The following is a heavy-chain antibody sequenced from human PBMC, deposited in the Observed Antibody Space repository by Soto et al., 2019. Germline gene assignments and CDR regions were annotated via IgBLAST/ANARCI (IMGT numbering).Heavy chain of an antibody. CDR2: IFPADSDT. D-gene: IGHD4-17*01. J-gene: IGHJ4*02. CDR3: ARLSDYAFDY. V-gene: IGHV5-51*03. CDR1: GYRSDTYW. Sequence: PGKSLKISCQASGYRSDTYWIAWVRQMSGKGLEWMGIIFPADSDTRYSPSFQGQVILSVGKSVNTAYLQWRSLKASDTAMYYCARLSDYAFDYWGQGTPVTVSS.